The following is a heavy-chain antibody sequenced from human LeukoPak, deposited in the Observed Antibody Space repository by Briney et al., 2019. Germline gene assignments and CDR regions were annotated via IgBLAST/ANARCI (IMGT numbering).Heavy chain of an antibody. CDR1: GYTFTSYG. Sequence: ASVKVSCKASGYTFTSYGISWVRQAPGQGLEWMGWISAYNGNTNYAQKLQGRVTMTTDTSTSTAYMELRSLRSDDTAVYYCAGPEDCSSTSCSDDAFDIWGQGTMVTVSS. D-gene: IGHD2-2*01. CDR2: ISAYNGNT. J-gene: IGHJ3*02. CDR3: AGPEDCSSTSCSDDAFDI. V-gene: IGHV1-18*01.